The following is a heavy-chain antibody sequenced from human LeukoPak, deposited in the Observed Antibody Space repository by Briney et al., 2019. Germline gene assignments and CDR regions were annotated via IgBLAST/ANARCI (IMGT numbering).Heavy chain of an antibody. D-gene: IGHD1-26*01. CDR2: ISFDGGNK. J-gene: IGHJ4*02. Sequence: GGSLRLSCVASGYTFSDYGIHWVRQAPGKGLEWVAIISFDGGNKYYADSVKGRFTISRDNSKNTLYLQMNSLRAEDTAVYYCARDGIVGSPLFKFDYWGQGTLVTVSS. V-gene: IGHV3-30*03. CDR1: GYTFSDYG. CDR3: ARDGIVGSPLFKFDY.